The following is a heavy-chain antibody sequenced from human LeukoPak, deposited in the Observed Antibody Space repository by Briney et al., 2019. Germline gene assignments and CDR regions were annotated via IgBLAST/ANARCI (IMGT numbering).Heavy chain of an antibody. CDR2: IYHSGST. CDR3: ARYSSSKPYYYYYYMDV. J-gene: IGHJ6*03. D-gene: IGHD6-6*01. Sequence: SETLSLTCTVFGYSISSGYYWGWIRQPPGKGLEWIGSIYHSGSTYYNPSLKSRVTISVDTSKNQFSLKLSSVTAADTAVYYCARYSSSKPYYYYYYMDVWGKGTTVTVSS. CDR1: GYSISSGYY. V-gene: IGHV4-38-2*02.